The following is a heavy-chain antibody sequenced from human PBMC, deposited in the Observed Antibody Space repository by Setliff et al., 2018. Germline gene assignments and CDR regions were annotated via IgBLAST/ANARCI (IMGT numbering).Heavy chain of an antibody. J-gene: IGHJ4*02. CDR2: IYHSGST. Sequence: TLSLTCAVSGYSISSGYYWGWIRQPPGKGLEWIGSIYHSGSTYYNPSLKSRVTISVDTSKNQFSLRLNSATAADTAVYYCARLRGAFDYWGQGTLVTVSS. CDR1: GYSISSGYY. V-gene: IGHV4-38-2*01. CDR3: ARLRGAFDY. D-gene: IGHD3-16*01.